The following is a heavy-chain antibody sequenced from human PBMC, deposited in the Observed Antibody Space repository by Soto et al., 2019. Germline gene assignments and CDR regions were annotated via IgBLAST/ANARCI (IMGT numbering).Heavy chain of an antibody. D-gene: IGHD6-25*01. Sequence: QVQLVQSGAEVKKPGSSVRVSCKASGGTFSSYAISWVRQAPGQGLEWMGGIIPIFGTANYAQKFQGRVTITADESTSTAYMELSSLRSEDTAEYYCARDLLEGQREDYWGQGTLVTVSS. V-gene: IGHV1-69*01. CDR1: GGTFSSYA. CDR3: ARDLLEGQREDY. CDR2: IIPIFGTA. J-gene: IGHJ4*02.